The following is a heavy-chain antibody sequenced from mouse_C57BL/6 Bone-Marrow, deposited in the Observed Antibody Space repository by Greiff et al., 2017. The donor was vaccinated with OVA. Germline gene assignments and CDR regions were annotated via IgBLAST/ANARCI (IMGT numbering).Heavy chain of an antibody. V-gene: IGHV3-6*01. Sequence: EVKLMESGPGLVKPSQSLSLTCSVTGYSITSGYYWNWLRQFPGNKLEWMGYISYDGSNNYNPSLKNRISITRDTSKNQFFLKLNSVTTEDTATYYCARKGLLDAMDYWGQGTSVTVSS. CDR3: ARKGLLDAMDY. J-gene: IGHJ4*01. CDR1: GYSITSGYY. D-gene: IGHD2-3*01. CDR2: ISYDGSN.